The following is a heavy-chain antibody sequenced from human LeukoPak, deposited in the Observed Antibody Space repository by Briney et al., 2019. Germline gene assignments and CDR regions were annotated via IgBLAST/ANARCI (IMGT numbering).Heavy chain of an antibody. CDR2: IKKDGSEK. D-gene: IGHD2-15*01. V-gene: IGHV3-7*03. Sequence: GGSLRLSCTASGFIFSGSWMAWIRQAPGKGLEWVAIIKKDGSEKYYVDSMKGRFTISRDNPKNSLFLQMNSLRAEDTAIYYCTTDTWYSAGHWGQGTLVTVSS. J-gene: IGHJ4*02. CDR3: TTDTWYSAGH. CDR1: GFIFSGSW.